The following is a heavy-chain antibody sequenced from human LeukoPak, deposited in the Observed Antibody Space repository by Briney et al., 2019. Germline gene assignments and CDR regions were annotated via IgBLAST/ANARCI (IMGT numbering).Heavy chain of an antibody. D-gene: IGHD1-26*01. CDR2: MNPNSGNT. J-gene: IGHJ4*02. CDR3: AKEGDTGYYDLHS. Sequence: ASVKVSCKASGYTFINYDINWVRQATGQGPEWMGWMNPNSGNTGYAEKFQGRVTLTTNTSINTAYMELSSLTSEDTAVYYCAKEGDTGYYDLHSWGQGTLVTVSS. CDR1: GYTFINYD. V-gene: IGHV1-8*01.